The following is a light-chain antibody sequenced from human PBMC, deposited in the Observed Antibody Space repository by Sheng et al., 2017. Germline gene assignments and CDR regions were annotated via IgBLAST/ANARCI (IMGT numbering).Light chain of an antibody. CDR2: DAS. J-gene: IGKJ2*01. Sequence: DIQMTQSPSSLSASVGDRVTITCQASQYISNYLNWYQQKPGKAPKLLIYDASNLETGVPSRFSGSGSGTDFTLTISSLQPEDVATYYCQKYNSAPHTFGQGTKLEIK. V-gene: IGKV1-33*01. CDR1: QYISNY. CDR3: QKYNSAPHT.